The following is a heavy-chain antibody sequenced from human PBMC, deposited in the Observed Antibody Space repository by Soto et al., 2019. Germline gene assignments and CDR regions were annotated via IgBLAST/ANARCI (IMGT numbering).Heavy chain of an antibody. V-gene: IGHV3-74*01. CDR1: GFTFSSYW. J-gene: IGHJ4*02. D-gene: IGHD3-22*01. CDR2: INSDGSST. CDR3: AIRASYYDSSGYFDY. Sequence: EVQLVESGGGLVQPGGSLRLSCAASGFTFSSYWMHWVRQAPGKGLVWVSRINSDGSSTSYADSVKGRFTIFRDNAKNTRYLQTNSPRAEDTAVYYCAIRASYYDSSGYFDYWGQGTLVTVSS.